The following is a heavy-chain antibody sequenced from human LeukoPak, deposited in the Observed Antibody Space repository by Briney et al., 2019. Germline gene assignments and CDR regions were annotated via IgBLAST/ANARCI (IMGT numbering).Heavy chain of an antibody. J-gene: IGHJ4*02. V-gene: IGHV4-34*01. D-gene: IGHD3-16*02. CDR1: GGSFSGYY. Sequence: PSETLSLTCAVYGGSFSGYYWSWIRQPSGKGLEWIGEINHSGSTNYNPSLKSRVTISVDTSKNQFSLKLSSVTAADTAVYYCARDYDYVWGSYRPYFDYWGQGTLVTVSS. CDR3: ARDYDYVWGSYRPYFDY. CDR2: INHSGST.